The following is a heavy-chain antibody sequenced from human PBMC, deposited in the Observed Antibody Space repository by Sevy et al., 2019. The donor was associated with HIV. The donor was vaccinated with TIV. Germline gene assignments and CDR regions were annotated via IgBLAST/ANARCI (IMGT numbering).Heavy chain of an antibody. CDR2: IWYDGSNK. Sequence: GGSLRLSCAASGFTFSTYAMHWVRQAPGKGLEWVALIWYDGSNKHYADSVKGRFTISRDNSKNTLYLQMNSLRAEDTAVYYCASEVRGAYYYMDVWGKGTTVTVSS. CDR3: ASEVRGAYYYMDV. V-gene: IGHV3-33*01. J-gene: IGHJ6*03. CDR1: GFTFSTYA. D-gene: IGHD3-10*01.